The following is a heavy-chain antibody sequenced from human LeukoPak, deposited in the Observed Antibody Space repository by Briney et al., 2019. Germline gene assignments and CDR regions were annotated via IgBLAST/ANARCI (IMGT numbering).Heavy chain of an antibody. V-gene: IGHV1-3*01. D-gene: IGHD4-17*01. CDR1: GYTFTSYA. Sequence: ASVKVSCKASGYTFTSYAMHWVRQAPGQRLEWMGWINAGNGNTKYSQKSQGRVTITRDTSASTAYMELSSLRSEDTAVYYCARGDDYGDSRWGYWGQGTLVTVSS. J-gene: IGHJ4*02. CDR3: ARGDDYGDSRWGY. CDR2: INAGNGNT.